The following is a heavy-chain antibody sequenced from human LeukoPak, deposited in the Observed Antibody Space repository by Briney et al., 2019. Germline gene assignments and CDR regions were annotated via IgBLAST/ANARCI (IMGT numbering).Heavy chain of an antibody. J-gene: IGHJ6*03. V-gene: IGHV4-39*07. CDR3: ASEAYCSSTSCYFDFLVHGLNPYYYYYMDV. CDR1: GGSISSSSYY. CDR2: IYYSGST. D-gene: IGHD2-2*01. Sequence: SETLSLTCTVSGGSISSSSYYWGWIRQPPGKGLEWIGSIYYSGSTYYNPSLKIRVTISVDTSKNQFSLKLSSVTAADTAVYYCASEAYCSSTSCYFDFLVHGLNPYYYYYMDVWGKGTTVTVSS.